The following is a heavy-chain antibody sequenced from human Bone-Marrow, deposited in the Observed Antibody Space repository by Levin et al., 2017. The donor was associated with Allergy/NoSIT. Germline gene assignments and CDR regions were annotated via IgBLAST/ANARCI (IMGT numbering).Heavy chain of an antibody. CDR1: GGTFKNYG. Sequence: PGESLKISCKAFGGTFKNYGFSWLRQAPGQGLQWMGGFIRVSNTPKYAHEFQGRVTITVDESADTAYMQLSSLRSDDTAVYYCARGNGGTYGDPRYYCDYWGQGTPVTVSS. CDR3: ARGNGGTYGDPRYYCDY. J-gene: IGHJ4*01. V-gene: IGHV1-69*01. CDR2: FIRVSNTP. D-gene: IGHD4-17*01.